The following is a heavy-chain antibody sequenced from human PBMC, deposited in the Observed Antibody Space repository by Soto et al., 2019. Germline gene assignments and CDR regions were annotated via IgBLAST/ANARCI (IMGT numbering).Heavy chain of an antibody. CDR1: GFTFSSYA. CDR3: ARDLLYDDWSGSLDY. Sequence: QSGGSLRLSCEASGFTFSSYAMHWVRLAPGKGLVWVAVISSDGRNTYYADSVKGRFTISRDNSKNTLYLQMNSLRGEDTAVYYCARDLLYDDWSGSLDYWGQGSLVTVSS. CDR2: ISSDGRNT. V-gene: IGHV3-30*04. J-gene: IGHJ4*02. D-gene: IGHD3-3*01.